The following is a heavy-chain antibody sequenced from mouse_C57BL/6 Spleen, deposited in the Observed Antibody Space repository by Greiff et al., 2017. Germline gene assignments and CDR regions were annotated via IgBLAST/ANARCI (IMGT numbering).Heavy chain of an antibody. CDR3: ARSYYFDY. CDR1: GYAFTNYL. J-gene: IGHJ2*01. Sequence: VQLVESGAELVRPGTSVKVSCKASGYAFTNYLIEWVKQRPGQGLEWIGVINPGSGGTNYNEKFKGKATLTADKSSSTAYMQLSSLTSEDSAVYFCARSYYFDYWGQGTTLTVSS. V-gene: IGHV1-54*01. CDR2: INPGSGGT.